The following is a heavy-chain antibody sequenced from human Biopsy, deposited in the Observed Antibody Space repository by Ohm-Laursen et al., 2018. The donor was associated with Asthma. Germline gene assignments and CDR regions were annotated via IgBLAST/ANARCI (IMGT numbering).Heavy chain of an antibody. J-gene: IGHJ4*02. D-gene: IGHD3-22*01. V-gene: IGHV3-53*01. Sequence: LSLTCAASGFAVSRDPMFWVRQAPGKGLEWVSVIYSGGTSHTADSVRGRFTISRDYSKNTLYLQMHSLRAEDTAVYYCARGDSSNWSHYYFDYRGQGTLVTVSS. CDR3: ARGDSSNWSHYYFDY. CDR1: GFAVSRDP. CDR2: IYSGGTS.